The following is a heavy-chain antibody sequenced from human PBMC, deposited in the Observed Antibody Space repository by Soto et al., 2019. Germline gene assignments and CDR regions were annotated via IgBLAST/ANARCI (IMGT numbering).Heavy chain of an antibody. CDR3: ARWTYCGGDCYWLDF. CDR2: IYYSGSA. J-gene: IGHJ4*02. V-gene: IGHV4-59*01. Sequence: SETLSLTCTISGGSISGFYWGWSRQPPWKGLEWIGNIYYSGSANYDPSLRSRVTISLNTSKNQFSLNLNSVTAADTAIYYCARWTYCGGDCYWLDFWGQGTLVTVST. CDR1: GGSISGFY. D-gene: IGHD2-21*02.